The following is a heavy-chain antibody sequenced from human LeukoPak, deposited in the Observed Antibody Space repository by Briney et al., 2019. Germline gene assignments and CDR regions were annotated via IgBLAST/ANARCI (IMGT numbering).Heavy chain of an antibody. CDR2: IYGGGST. D-gene: IGHD4/OR15-4a*01. CDR1: GFTVSNNY. CDR3: ARALNRHIGAFEY. V-gene: IGHV3-66*01. Sequence: QTGGSLRLSCAASGFTVSNNYLSWVRQAPGKGLEWVSVIYGGGSTYYSDSVKGRFTISRDNSKNTLYLHMNSLRVEDTATYFCARALNRHIGAFEYWGQGALVTVSS. J-gene: IGHJ4*02.